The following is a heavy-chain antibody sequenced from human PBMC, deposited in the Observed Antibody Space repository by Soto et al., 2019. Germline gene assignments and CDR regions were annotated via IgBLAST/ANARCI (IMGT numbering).Heavy chain of an antibody. CDR2: IIPILGIA. CDR3: ARSGRAPNWFDP. J-gene: IGHJ5*02. V-gene: IGHV1-69*02. Sequence: QVQLVQSGAEVKKPGSSVKVSCKASGGTFSSYTISWLRQAPGQGLEWMGRIIPILGIANYAQKFQGRVTITADKSTSTAYMELSSLRSEDTAVYYCARSGRAPNWFDPWCQGTLVTVSS. D-gene: IGHD3-10*01. CDR1: GGTFSSYT.